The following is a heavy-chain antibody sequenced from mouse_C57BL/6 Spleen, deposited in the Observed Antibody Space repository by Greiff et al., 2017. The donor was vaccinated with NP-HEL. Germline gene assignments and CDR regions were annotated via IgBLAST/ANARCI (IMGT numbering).Heavy chain of an antibody. D-gene: IGHD1-1*01. CDR3: TSYYGYAMDY. V-gene: IGHV14-4*01. CDR1: GFNIKDDY. Sequence: EVKLQESGAELVRPGASVKLSCTASGFNIKDDYMHWVKQRPEQGLEWIGWIDPENGDTEYASKFQGKATITADTSSNTAYLLLSSLTSADTAVYYCTSYYGYAMDYWGQGTSVTVSS. CDR2: IDPENGDT. J-gene: IGHJ4*01.